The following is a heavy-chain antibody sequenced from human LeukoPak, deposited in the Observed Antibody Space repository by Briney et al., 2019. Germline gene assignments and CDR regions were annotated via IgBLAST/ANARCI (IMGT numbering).Heavy chain of an antibody. J-gene: IGHJ6*03. CDR2: IVVGSGNT. D-gene: IGHD1-14*01. Sequence: ASVKVSCKASGFTFTSSAMQWVRQARGQRLEWIGWIVVGSGNTNYAQKFQERVTITRDMSTSTAYMELSSLRSEDTAVYYCAASLTPYHYYYMDVWGKGTTVTVSS. CDR3: AASLTPYHYYYMDV. CDR1: GFTFTSSA. V-gene: IGHV1-58*02.